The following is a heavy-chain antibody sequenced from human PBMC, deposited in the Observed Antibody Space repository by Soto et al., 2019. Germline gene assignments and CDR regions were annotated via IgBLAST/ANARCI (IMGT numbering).Heavy chain of an antibody. CDR3: ARGAGGYYYMDV. V-gene: IGHV3-74*01. CDR2: IKGDLSST. D-gene: IGHD3-10*01. CDR1: GFTFSSYW. J-gene: IGHJ6*03. Sequence: EVQLVESGGGLVQPGGSLRLSCAASGFTFSSYWMHWVRQAPGKGLVWVSRIKGDLSSTNYADSVKGRFTISRDNARNTLYLQMNSLRAEDTALYYCARGAGGYYYMDVWGKGTTVTASS.